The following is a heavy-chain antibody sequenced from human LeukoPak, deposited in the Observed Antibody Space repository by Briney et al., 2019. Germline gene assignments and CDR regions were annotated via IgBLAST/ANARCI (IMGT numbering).Heavy chain of an antibody. CDR2: IYSGGST. CDR1: GFTVSSNY. D-gene: IGHD5-18*01. J-gene: IGHJ4*02. CDR3: ARSIYSYGSLYFDY. V-gene: IGHV3-53*01. Sequence: GGSLRLSCAASGFTVSSNYMSWVRQAPGKGLEWVSVIYSGGSTYYADSVKGRFTISRDNSKNTLYLQMNSLRAEDTAVYYCARSIYSYGSLYFDYWGQGTLVTVSS.